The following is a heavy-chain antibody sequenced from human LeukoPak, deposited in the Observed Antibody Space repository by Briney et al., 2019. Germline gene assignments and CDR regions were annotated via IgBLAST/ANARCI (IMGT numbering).Heavy chain of an antibody. D-gene: IGHD2-15*01. Sequence: SVKVSCKASGGTFRSTDITWVRQAPGQGLEWMGGIFPIFGTANYAQKFQGRVTITADESTSTVYMELSSLRSEDTAVYYCAKSQSHFVVVVVAITPEYWGQGTLVTVSS. V-gene: IGHV1-69*01. CDR2: IFPIFGTA. CDR3: AKSQSHFVVVVVAITPEY. J-gene: IGHJ4*02. CDR1: GGTFRSTD.